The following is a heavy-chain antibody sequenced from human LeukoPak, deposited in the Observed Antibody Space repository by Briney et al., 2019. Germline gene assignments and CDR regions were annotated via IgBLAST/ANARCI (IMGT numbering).Heavy chain of an antibody. CDR2: INHSGST. CDR1: GGSFSGYY. V-gene: IGHV4-34*01. D-gene: IGHD1-26*01. Sequence: SETLSLTCAVYGGSFSGYYWSWIRQPPGKGLEWIGEINHSGSTNYNPSLKSRVTISVDTSKNQFSLKLSSVTAADTAVYYCARDRGSGRYDSWGQGTLVTVSS. J-gene: IGHJ5*01. CDR3: ARDRGSGRYDS.